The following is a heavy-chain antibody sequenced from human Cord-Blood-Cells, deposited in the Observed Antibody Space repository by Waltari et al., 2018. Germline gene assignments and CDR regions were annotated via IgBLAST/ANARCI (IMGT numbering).Heavy chain of an antibody. CDR3: ASQYYYDSSGYFWFDP. J-gene: IGHJ5*02. CDR2: IYYSGST. CDR1: GGSISSYY. V-gene: IGHV4-59*01. Sequence: QVQLQESGPGLVKPSETLSLPCTVPGGSISSYYWSWIRQPPGKGLEWIGYIYYSGSTNYNPSLKSRVTISVDTSKNQFSLKLSSVTAADTAVYYCASQYYYDSSGYFWFDPWGQGTLVTVSS. D-gene: IGHD3-22*01.